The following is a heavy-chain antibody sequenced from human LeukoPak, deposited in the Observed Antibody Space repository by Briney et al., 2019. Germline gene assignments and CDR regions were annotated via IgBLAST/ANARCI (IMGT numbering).Heavy chain of an antibody. V-gene: IGHV4-59*01. CDR1: GGSISSYY. CDR3: ARERITMVRGVITNWFDP. D-gene: IGHD3-10*01. Sequence: SETLSLTCTVSGGSISSYYWSWIRQPPGKGLGWSGYIYYSGSTNYNPSLKSRVPISVDTSKNQFSLKLSSVTAADTAVYYCARERITMVRGVITNWFDPWGQGTLVTVSS. CDR2: IYYSGST. J-gene: IGHJ5*02.